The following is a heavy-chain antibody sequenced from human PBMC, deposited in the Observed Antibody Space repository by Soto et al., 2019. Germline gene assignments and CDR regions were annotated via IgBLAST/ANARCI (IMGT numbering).Heavy chain of an antibody. CDR2: INHSGST. Sequence: SETLSLTCNVSGASVSNGYWSWIRQPPGKGLEWIGEINHSGSTNYNPSLKSRVTISVDTSKNQFSLKLSSVTAADTAVYYCAKNWNWGSLVHWGQGTLVTVSS. V-gene: IGHV4-34*01. CDR3: AKNWNWGSLVH. J-gene: IGHJ4*02. D-gene: IGHD7-27*01. CDR1: GASVSNGY.